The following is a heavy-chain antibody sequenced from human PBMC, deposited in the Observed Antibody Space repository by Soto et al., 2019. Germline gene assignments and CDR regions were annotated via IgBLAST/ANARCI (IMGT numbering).Heavy chain of an antibody. CDR2: IYHSGST. CDR1: GGSISSGGYS. Sequence: PSETLSLTCAVSGGSISSGGYSWSWIRQPPGKGLEWIGYIYHSGSTYYNPSLMSRVTISVDRSKNRFSLKLSSVTAADTAVYYCARGDRGSGSYYTFDYWGQGNPVTVSS. V-gene: IGHV4-30-2*01. J-gene: IGHJ4*02. D-gene: IGHD3-10*01. CDR3: ARGDRGSGSYYTFDY.